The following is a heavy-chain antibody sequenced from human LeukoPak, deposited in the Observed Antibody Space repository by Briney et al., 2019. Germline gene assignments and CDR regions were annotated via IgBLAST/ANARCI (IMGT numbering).Heavy chain of an antibody. Sequence: GGSLRLSCAASGFTFSSYGMHWVRQAPGQGLEWMGIINPSGGSTSYAQKFQGRVTMTRDTSTSTVYMELSSLRSEDTAVYYCARARGTIFGVVTRFDYWGQGTLVTVSS. D-gene: IGHD3-3*01. V-gene: IGHV1-46*01. J-gene: IGHJ4*02. CDR3: ARARGTIFGVVTRFDY. CDR1: GFTFSSYG. CDR2: INPSGGST.